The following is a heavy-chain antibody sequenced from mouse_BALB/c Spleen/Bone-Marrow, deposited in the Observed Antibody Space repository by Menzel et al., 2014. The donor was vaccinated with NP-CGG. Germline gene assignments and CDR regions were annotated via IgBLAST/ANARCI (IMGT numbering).Heavy chain of an antibody. J-gene: IGHJ1*01. V-gene: IGHV7-3*02. D-gene: IGHD3-3*01. CDR2: IRNKANGYTT. Sequence: DVHLVESGGGLVQPGGSLRLSCATSGFTFXDYYMNWVRQPPGMALEWLGFIRNKANGYTTDYSTSVKGRFTISRDNSQIILYLQMNTLRTEDSAAYYCARDVGRLFFDVWGAGTTVTVSS. CDR3: ARDVGRLFFDV. CDR1: GFTFXDYY.